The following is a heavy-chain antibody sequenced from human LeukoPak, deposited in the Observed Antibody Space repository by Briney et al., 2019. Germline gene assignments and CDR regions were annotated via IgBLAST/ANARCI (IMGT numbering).Heavy chain of an antibody. J-gene: IGHJ3*02. D-gene: IGHD2-8*01. CDR3: ANTETLVYGALDI. CDR2: IYSDGGTNTGRT. Sequence: GGSLRLSCAASGFTFASYAMNWVRQAPGKGLEWVSGIYSDGGTNTGRTFYADSVKGRFTISRDNSKNTLYLQMNSLRAEDTAVYYCANTETLVYGALDIWGQGTMVTVSS. CDR1: GFTFASYA. V-gene: IGHV3-23*03.